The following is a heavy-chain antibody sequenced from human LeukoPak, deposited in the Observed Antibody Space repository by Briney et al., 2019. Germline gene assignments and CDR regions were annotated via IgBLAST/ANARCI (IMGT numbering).Heavy chain of an antibody. CDR3: ARVSIRGLRFLEQGEGQYYFDY. CDR1: GGTFSSYA. V-gene: IGHV1-69*13. CDR2: IIPIFGTA. J-gene: IGHJ4*02. Sequence: SVKVSCKASGGTFSSYAISWVRQAPGQGLEWMGGIIPIFGTANYAQKFQGRVTITADESTSTAYMELSSLRSEDTAVYYCARVSIRGLRFLEQGEGQYYFDYWGQGTLVTVSS. D-gene: IGHD3-3*01.